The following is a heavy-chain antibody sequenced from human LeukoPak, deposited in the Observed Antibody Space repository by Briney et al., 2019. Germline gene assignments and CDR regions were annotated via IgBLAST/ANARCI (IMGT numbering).Heavy chain of an antibody. V-gene: IGHV4-4*07. CDR2: IYTSGST. Sequence: SETLSLTCTVSGGSISSYYWSWIRQPAGKGLEWIGRIYTSGSTNYNPSLKSRVTMSVDTSKNQFSLKLSSVTPADTAVYYCARDPRSGKYAAWFDPWGQGTLVTVSS. J-gene: IGHJ5*02. CDR3: ARDPRSGKYAAWFDP. D-gene: IGHD5-12*01. CDR1: GGSISSYY.